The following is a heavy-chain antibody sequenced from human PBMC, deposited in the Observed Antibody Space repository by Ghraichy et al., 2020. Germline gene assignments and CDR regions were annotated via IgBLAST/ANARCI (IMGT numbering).Heavy chain of an antibody. D-gene: IGHD6-19*01. J-gene: IGHJ4*02. CDR2: IYSGGYT. CDR3: ERESGWSVRYFDY. CDR1: GFTVNSYY. V-gene: IGHV3-53*01. Sequence: GGSLRLSCAASGFTVNSYYMSWVRQAPGKGLEWVSVIYSGGYTYYADSVKGRFTISRDISKNTLDLQMNSLRAEDTAVNFCERESGWSVRYFDYWGQGTLVTVSP.